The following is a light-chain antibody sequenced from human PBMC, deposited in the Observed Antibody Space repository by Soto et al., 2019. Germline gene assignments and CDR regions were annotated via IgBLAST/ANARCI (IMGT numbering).Light chain of an antibody. CDR1: QSLTNSF. J-gene: IGKJ5*01. Sequence: EIVLTQSPGTLSLSPGERATLCCRSSQSLTNSFIAWYQQKPGQAPRLLIYDTSSRATGIPDRFSGSGSGTDFTLTISSLEPEDFGVYYCQQRSNWMITFGQGTQLEIK. V-gene: IGKV3D-20*02. CDR3: QQRSNWMIT. CDR2: DTS.